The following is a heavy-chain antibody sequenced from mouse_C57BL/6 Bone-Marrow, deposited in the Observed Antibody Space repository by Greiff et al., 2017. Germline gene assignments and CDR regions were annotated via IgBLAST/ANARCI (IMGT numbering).Heavy chain of an antibody. CDR2: IWSGGST. CDR3: AKRDSNYVDWYCDV. CDR1: GFSLTSYG. Sequence: QVQLQQSGPGLVQPSQSLSITCTVSGFSLTSYGVHWVRQPPGKGLEWLGVIWSGGSTDYNAAFISRLSISKDNSKSQVFFKMNSLQADDTAIYYCAKRDSNYVDWYCDVWGTGTTVTVSS. J-gene: IGHJ1*03. D-gene: IGHD2-5*01. V-gene: IGHV2-4*01.